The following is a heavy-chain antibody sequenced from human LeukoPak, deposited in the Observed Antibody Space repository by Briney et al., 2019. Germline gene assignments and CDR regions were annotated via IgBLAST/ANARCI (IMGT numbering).Heavy chain of an antibody. Sequence: GGSLRLSCAASGFTFSSHWMSWVRQAPGKGLEWVANIKQDGSEKYYVDSVKGRFTFSRDNAKKSLYLQMNSLRAEDTAVYYCARVALWSGRYYFDYWGQGTLVTVSS. CDR1: GFTFSSHW. J-gene: IGHJ4*02. CDR3: ARVALWSGRYYFDY. CDR2: IKQDGSEK. V-gene: IGHV3-7*01. D-gene: IGHD3-10*01.